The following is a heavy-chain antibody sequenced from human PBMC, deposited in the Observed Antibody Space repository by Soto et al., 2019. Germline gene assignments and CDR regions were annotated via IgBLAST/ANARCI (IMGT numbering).Heavy chain of an antibody. J-gene: IGHJ4*02. Sequence: EVQLVESGGGLVQPGGSLRLSCAASGFTFNRYWMGWVRQAPGKGPEWLANIKQDGSERYYVDSVKGRFTISRDNVKNSVYLQMKSLRAEDTAVYYCTRTTSARPGDDYWGQGTLVTVSS. CDR3: TRTTSARPGDDY. CDR2: IKQDGSER. D-gene: IGHD6-6*01. V-gene: IGHV3-7*01. CDR1: GFTFNRYW.